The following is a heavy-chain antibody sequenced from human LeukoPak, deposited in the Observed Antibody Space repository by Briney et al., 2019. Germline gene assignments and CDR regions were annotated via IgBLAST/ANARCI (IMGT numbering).Heavy chain of an antibody. CDR1: GFTFSRYS. CDR3: ARGNYDFWSGPYMDV. D-gene: IGHD3-3*01. Sequence: GGSLRLSCAASGFTFSRYSVNWVRQAPGKGLVWVSRINTDGSSTSYADSVKGRFTISRDDAKNTLYLQMNSLRAEDTAVYYCARGNYDFWSGPYMDVWGKGTTVTVSS. J-gene: IGHJ6*03. CDR2: INTDGSST. V-gene: IGHV3-74*01.